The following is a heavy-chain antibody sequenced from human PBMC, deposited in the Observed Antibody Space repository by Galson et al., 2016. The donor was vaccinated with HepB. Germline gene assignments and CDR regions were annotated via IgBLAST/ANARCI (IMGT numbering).Heavy chain of an antibody. CDR1: GFDFSYYG. CDR2: IWYDGNKN. Sequence: SLRLSCAASGFDFSYYGMHWVRQAPGKGLEWVAGIWYDGNKNYYTDSVKGRFTISRDNSKNMLYLQMNSLRAEDTAVYYCASQKRGYSYGLDAFDVWGPGTMVTVSS. J-gene: IGHJ3*01. CDR3: ASQKRGYSYGLDAFDV. D-gene: IGHD5-18*01. V-gene: IGHV3-33*01.